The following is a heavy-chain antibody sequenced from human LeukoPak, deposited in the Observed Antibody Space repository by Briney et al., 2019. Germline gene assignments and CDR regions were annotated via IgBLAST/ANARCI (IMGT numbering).Heavy chain of an antibody. J-gene: IGHJ6*02. CDR3: AKVPYSDYGSGRPPFMDV. D-gene: IGHD3-10*01. V-gene: IGHV3-23*01. Sequence: GGSLRLSCTASGFIFSNYAMSWVRQAPGKGLEWVSTISDSGGSTYYADSVKGRFTISRDNSKNTLYLQMTSLRAEDTAIHYCAKVPYSDYGSGRPPFMDVWDQGTAVVVSS. CDR2: ISDSGGST. CDR1: GFIFSNYA.